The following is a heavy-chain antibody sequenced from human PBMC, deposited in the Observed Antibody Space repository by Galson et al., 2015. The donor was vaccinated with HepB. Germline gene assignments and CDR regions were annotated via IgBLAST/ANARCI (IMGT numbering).Heavy chain of an antibody. D-gene: IGHD3-22*01. CDR1: GYSFTSYW. Sequence: QSGAEVKKPGESLKISCKGSGYSFTSYWIGWARQMPGKGLEWMGIIYPGDSDTRYSPSFQGQVTISADKSISTAYLQWSSLKASDTAMYYCARHVEGYDSSGYYYEYFDYWGQGTLVTVSS. CDR2: IYPGDSDT. V-gene: IGHV5-51*01. J-gene: IGHJ4*02. CDR3: ARHVEGYDSSGYYYEYFDY.